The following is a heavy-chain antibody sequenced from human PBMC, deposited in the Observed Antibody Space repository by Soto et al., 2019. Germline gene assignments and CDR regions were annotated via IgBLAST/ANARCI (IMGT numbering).Heavy chain of an antibody. CDR3: ASEGYSGSYRLFDY. V-gene: IGHV1-18*04. Sequence: ASVKVSCKASGYKFITYGITWVRQAPGQGLEWMGGISTYSGNTNYAQKLQGRVTMTTDTSTSTAYMELRSLRSDDTAVYYCASEGYSGSYRLFDYWGQGTLVTVSS. J-gene: IGHJ4*02. D-gene: IGHD1-26*01. CDR2: ISTYSGNT. CDR1: GYKFITYG.